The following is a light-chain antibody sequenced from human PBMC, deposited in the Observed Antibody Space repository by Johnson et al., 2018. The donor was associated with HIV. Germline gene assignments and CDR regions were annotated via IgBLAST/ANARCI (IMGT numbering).Light chain of an antibody. Sequence: QPVLTQPPSVSAAPGQKVTISCSGSSSNIGNNYVSWYQQLQGTAPKLLIYDNNKRPSGIPDRFSGSKSGTSATLGITGLQTGDEADYYCGTWDSSLSAHAFGTGPQVPCL. CDR1: SSNIGNNY. V-gene: IGLV1-51*01. CDR2: DNN. J-gene: IGLJ1*01. CDR3: GTWDSSLSAHA.